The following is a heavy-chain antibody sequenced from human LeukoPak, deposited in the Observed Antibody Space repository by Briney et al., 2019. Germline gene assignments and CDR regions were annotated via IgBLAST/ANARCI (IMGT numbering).Heavy chain of an antibody. V-gene: IGHV4-39*01. CDR1: GVSISSSSYY. Sequence: PSETLSLTCTVSGVSISSSSYYWGWIRQPPGKGLEWIGSIYYSGSTYYNPSLKSRFTISVDTSKNQFSLKLSSVTAADTAVYYCARHFRGSRNSASPDFDYWGQGTLVTVSS. D-gene: IGHD3-10*01. J-gene: IGHJ4*02. CDR3: ARHFRGSRNSASPDFDY. CDR2: IYYSGST.